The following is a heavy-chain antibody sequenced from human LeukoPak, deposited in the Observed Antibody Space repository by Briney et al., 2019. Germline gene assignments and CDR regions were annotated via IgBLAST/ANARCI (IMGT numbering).Heavy chain of an antibody. CDR2: TYYRSKWYN. CDR3: ARDRVLTGYPDNWFDP. Sequence: SQTLSLTCAISGDSVSSNSAAWNWNRQSPSRGLEWLGRTYYRSKWYNDYAVSVKSRITINPDTSKNQFSLQLNSVTPEDTAVYYCARDRVLTGYPDNWFDPWGQGTLVTVSS. D-gene: IGHD3-9*01. V-gene: IGHV6-1*01. CDR1: GDSVSSNSAA. J-gene: IGHJ5*02.